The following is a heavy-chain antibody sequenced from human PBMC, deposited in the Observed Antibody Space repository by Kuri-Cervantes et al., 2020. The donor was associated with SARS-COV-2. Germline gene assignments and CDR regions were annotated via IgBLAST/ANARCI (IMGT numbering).Heavy chain of an antibody. D-gene: IGHD3-3*01. J-gene: IGHJ4*02. V-gene: IGHV3-15*01. CDR1: GFSLSGYA. CDR2: IRSKRDDGTT. Sequence: GGSLRLSCTGPGFSLSGYALHWVRQAPGKGLEWVGRIRSKRDDGTTDYAAPVRGRFTISRDDSKNTLYLQLKSLKIEDTAVYYCTTAVFGVAKPADYWGQGTLVTVSS. CDR3: TTAVFGVAKPADY.